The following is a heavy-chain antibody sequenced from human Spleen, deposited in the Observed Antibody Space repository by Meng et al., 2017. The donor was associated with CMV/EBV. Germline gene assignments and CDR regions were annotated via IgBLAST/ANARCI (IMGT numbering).Heavy chain of an antibody. CDR1: GFTFSDYY. Sequence: GGSLRLSCAASGFTFSDYYMSWIRQAPGKGLEWVSYISSSGSTIYYADSVKGRFTISRDNAKNSLYLQMNSLRAEDTAVYYCAKDPDQQWLGYFDYWGQGTLVTVSS. V-gene: IGHV3-11*01. D-gene: IGHD6-19*01. J-gene: IGHJ4*02. CDR3: AKDPDQQWLGYFDY. CDR2: ISSSGSTI.